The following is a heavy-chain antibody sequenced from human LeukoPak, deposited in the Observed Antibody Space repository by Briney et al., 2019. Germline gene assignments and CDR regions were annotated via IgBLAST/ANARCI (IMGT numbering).Heavy chain of an antibody. J-gene: IGHJ2*01. D-gene: IGHD3-22*01. V-gene: IGHV1-46*01. Sequence: ASVKVSCKASGYTFTSYYMHWVRQAPEQGVEWMGIINPSGGSTSYAQKFQGRVTMTRDTSTSTVYMELSSLRSEDTAVYYCARDLTMIVVGGPHWYFDLWGRGALVTVSS. CDR2: INPSGGST. CDR3: ARDLTMIVVGGPHWYFDL. CDR1: GYTFTSYY.